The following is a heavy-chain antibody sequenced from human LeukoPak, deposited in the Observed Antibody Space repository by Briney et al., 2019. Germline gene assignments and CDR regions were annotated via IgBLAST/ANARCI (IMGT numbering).Heavy chain of an antibody. J-gene: IGHJ4*02. Sequence: SETLSLTCTISGGSISSNNWWSWVHQPPGKGLEWIGEMYHSGSTNYNPSLKRRVTISVDTPKNQFSLQLTSVTAADTAVYFCARDLGTAGRPNDYWGQGTLVTVSS. CDR1: GGSISSNNW. D-gene: IGHD2-21*02. CDR3: ARDLGTAGRPNDY. V-gene: IGHV4-4*02. CDR2: MYHSGST.